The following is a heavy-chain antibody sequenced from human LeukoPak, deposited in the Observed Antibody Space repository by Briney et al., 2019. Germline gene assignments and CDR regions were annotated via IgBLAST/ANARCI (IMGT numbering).Heavy chain of an antibody. CDR3: ARVGITYYYDSSGYLDY. CDR2: ISSSGSTI. V-gene: IGHV3-48*04. Sequence: GGSLRLSCAASGFTFSSYSMNWVRQAPGKGLEWVSYISSSGSTIYYADSVKGRFTISRDNAKNSLYLQMNSLRAEDTAVYYCARVGITYYYDSSGYLDYWGQGTLVTVSS. CDR1: GFTFSSYS. J-gene: IGHJ4*02. D-gene: IGHD3-22*01.